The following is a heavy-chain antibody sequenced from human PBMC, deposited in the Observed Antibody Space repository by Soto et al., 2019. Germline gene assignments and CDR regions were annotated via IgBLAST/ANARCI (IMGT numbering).Heavy chain of an antibody. Sequence: GGSLRLSCAASGFTFSSYAMSWVRQAPGKGLEWVSAISGSGGSTYYADSVKGRFTISRDNSKNTLYLQMNSLRAEDTAVYYCAKDRRGDIVATNDAFDIWGQGTMVTVSS. V-gene: IGHV3-23*01. CDR3: AKDRRGDIVATNDAFDI. CDR2: ISGSGGST. CDR1: GFTFSSYA. D-gene: IGHD5-12*01. J-gene: IGHJ3*02.